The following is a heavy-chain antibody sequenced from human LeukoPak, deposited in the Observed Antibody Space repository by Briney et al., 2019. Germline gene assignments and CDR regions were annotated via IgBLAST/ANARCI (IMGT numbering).Heavy chain of an antibody. CDR2: IYYSGST. CDR1: GGSISSYY. J-gene: IGHJ6*03. V-gene: IGHV4-59*01. Sequence: PSETLSLTCTVSGGSISSYYWSWIRQPPGKGLEWIGYIYYSGSTNYNPSLKSRVTISVDTSKNQFSLKLSSVTAADTAVYYCARRVGSYYYYMDVWGKGTTVTVSS. CDR3: ARRVGSYYYYMDV. D-gene: IGHD3-10*01.